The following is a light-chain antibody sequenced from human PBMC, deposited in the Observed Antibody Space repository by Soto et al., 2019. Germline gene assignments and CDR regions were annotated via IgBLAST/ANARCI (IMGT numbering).Light chain of an antibody. CDR1: QSVSSSY. V-gene: IGKV3D-7*01. Sequence: PGERVTLSCRASQSVSSSYLTWYQQKPGQAPRLLIYGASTRATGIPARFSGSVSGTDFTLTISSLQPEDFAVYYCQQDYNLLWTFGQGTKVEIK. CDR3: QQDYNLLWT. CDR2: GAS. J-gene: IGKJ1*01.